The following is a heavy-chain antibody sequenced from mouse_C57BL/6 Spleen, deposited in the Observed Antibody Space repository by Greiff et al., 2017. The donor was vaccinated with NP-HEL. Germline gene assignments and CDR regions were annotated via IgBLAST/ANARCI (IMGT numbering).Heavy chain of an antibody. V-gene: IGHV1-82*01. J-gene: IGHJ2*01. CDR1: GYAFSSSW. Sequence: QVQLKQSGPELVKPGASVKISCKASGYAFSSSWMNWVKQRPGKGLEWIGRIYPGDGDTNYNGKFKGKATLTADKSSSTAYMQLSSLTSEDSAVYFCARGGLFITFFDYWGQGTTLTVSS. D-gene: IGHD1-1*01. CDR2: IYPGDGDT. CDR3: ARGGLFITFFDY.